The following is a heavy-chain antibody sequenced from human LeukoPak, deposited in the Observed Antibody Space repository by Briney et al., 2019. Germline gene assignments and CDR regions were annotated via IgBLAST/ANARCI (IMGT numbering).Heavy chain of an antibody. CDR1: GFIVSSSY. CDR3: AKGDTDCTCPGY. V-gene: IGHV3-53*01. Sequence: GGSLRLSCAASGFIVSSSYMSWVRQTPGKGLEWVSTFQRDGHTAYADSVKGRFTISRDVSENRIHLQMNSLRVEDTAVYYCAKGDTDCTCPGYWGRGTLVTVSS. D-gene: IGHD2-21*02. CDR2: FQRDGHT. J-gene: IGHJ4*02.